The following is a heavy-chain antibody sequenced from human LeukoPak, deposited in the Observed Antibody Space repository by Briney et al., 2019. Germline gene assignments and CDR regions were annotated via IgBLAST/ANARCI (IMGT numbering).Heavy chain of an antibody. CDR1: GGSISSSSYY. Sequence: SETLSLTCTVSGGSISSSSYYWSWIRQPPGKGLEWIGYIYYSGSTNYNPSLKSRVTISVDTSKNQFSLKLSSVTAADTAVYYCARSASYDFWSGYYNWFDPWGQGTLVTVSS. J-gene: IGHJ5*02. D-gene: IGHD3-3*01. CDR3: ARSASYDFWSGYYNWFDP. CDR2: IYYSGST. V-gene: IGHV4-61*01.